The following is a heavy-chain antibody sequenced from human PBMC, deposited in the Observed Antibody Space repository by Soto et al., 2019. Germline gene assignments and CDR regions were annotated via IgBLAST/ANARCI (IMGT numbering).Heavy chain of an antibody. CDR1: GYTLNRYQ. J-gene: IGHJ6*02. Sequence: ASVKVSCKASGYTLNRYQMHWVRQAPGEGLEWMGIINPSDGSTSYAQKLQGRVTMTRDTSTSTVYMELNSLRSEDTAVYYCARHLGMDVWGQGTTVTFSS. V-gene: IGHV1-46*02. CDR2: INPSDGST. CDR3: ARHLGMDV.